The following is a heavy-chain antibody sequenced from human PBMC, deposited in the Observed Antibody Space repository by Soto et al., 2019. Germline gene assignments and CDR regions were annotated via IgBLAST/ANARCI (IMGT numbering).Heavy chain of an antibody. Sequence: PGGSLRLSCAASGFTFSSHAMHWVRQAPGKGLEWVAVISYSGTSKYYADSVKGRFTISRDNSKNTLYLQMSSLRAEDTAVYYCARDRGDIVVVVAATVPGYVCGQGTTVTVSS. V-gene: IGHV3-30-3*01. CDR2: ISYSGTSK. CDR3: ARDRGDIVVVVAATVPGYV. CDR1: GFTFSSHA. D-gene: IGHD2-15*01. J-gene: IGHJ6*02.